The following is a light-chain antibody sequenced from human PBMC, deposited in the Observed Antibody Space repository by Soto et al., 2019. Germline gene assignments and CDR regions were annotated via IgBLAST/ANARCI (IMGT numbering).Light chain of an antibody. Sequence: QSVLTQPPSVSGAPGQRVTISCTGSSSNIGTPYDVHWYQQLPGTAPKLLIYGNNNRPSGVPDRFSGSKSGTSAPLAITGLQAEDEADYYCQSYDSSLSGYVIFGGGTKLTVL. J-gene: IGLJ2*01. CDR3: QSYDSSLSGYVI. CDR2: GNN. V-gene: IGLV1-40*01. CDR1: SSNIGTPYD.